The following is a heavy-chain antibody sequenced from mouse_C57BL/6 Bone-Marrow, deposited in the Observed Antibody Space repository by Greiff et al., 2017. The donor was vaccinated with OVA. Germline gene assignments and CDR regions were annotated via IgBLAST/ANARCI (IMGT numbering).Heavy chain of an antibody. V-gene: IGHV5-17*01. D-gene: IGHD2-4*01. CDR3: ARPFYDYFYYAMDY. J-gene: IGHJ4*01. CDR2: ISSGSSTI. CDR1: GFTFSDYG. Sequence: EVNVVESGGGLVKPGGSLKLSCAASGFTFSDYGMHWVRQAPEKGLEWVAYISSGSSTIYYADTVKGRFTISRDNAKNTLFLQMTSLRSEDTAMYYCARPFYDYFYYAMDYWGQGTSVTVSS.